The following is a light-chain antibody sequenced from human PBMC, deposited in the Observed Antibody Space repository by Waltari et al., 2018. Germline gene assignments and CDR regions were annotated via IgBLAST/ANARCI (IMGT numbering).Light chain of an antibody. Sequence: QSALTQPPPASGSPGQSVPISCTGTSRYVGGYHHVSWYQQHPGKAPKLMIYEVSKRPSGVPDRFSGSKSGNTASLTVSGLRAEDEADYYCSSYAGNNNVVFGGGTKLTVL. V-gene: IGLV2-8*01. CDR1: SRYVGGYHH. CDR2: EVS. CDR3: SSYAGNNNVV. J-gene: IGLJ2*01.